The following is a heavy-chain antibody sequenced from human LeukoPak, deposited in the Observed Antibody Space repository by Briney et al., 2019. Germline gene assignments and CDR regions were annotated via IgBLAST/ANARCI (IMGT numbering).Heavy chain of an antibody. Sequence: PGGSLRLSCAASGFTFSSYEINWVRQAPGKGLEWVSYISSSSRTIYYADSVKGRFTISRDNAKNSLYLQMNSLRVEDTAMYYCAKGLHSSSWNDAFDIWGQGTVVTVSS. J-gene: IGHJ3*02. CDR3: AKGLHSSSWNDAFDI. V-gene: IGHV3-48*01. D-gene: IGHD6-13*01. CDR2: ISSSSRTI. CDR1: GFTFSSYE.